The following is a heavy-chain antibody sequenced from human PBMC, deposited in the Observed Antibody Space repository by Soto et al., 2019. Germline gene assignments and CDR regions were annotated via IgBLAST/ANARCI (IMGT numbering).Heavy chain of an antibody. CDR2: IYWDDDK. D-gene: IGHD3-3*01. CDR3: AHRVLRTVFGLVTTTAIYFDF. CDR1: GFSLTTSGVG. J-gene: IGHJ4*02. V-gene: IGHV2-5*02. Sequence: QITLNESGPTVVRPTETLTLTCRFSGFSLTTSGVGVGWVRQSPGKAPEWLALIYWDDDKRYSESLKSRLTITKDTSKNLVVLTVANLDPTDTATSYCAHRVLRTVFGLVTTTAIYFDFWGQGTPVAVSS.